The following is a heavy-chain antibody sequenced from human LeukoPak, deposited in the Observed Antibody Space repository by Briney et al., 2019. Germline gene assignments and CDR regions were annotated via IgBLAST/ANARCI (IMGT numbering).Heavy chain of an antibody. J-gene: IGHJ4*02. Sequence: GGSLRLPCAASGFTVSTNYMSWVRQAPGKGLEWVSVIYSGGSTSYAASVKGRFTISRDNSKNTLYLQMNSLRAEDTAVYYCARGGHRQQQLDYWGQGTLVTVSS. D-gene: IGHD6-13*01. CDR3: ARGGHRQQQLDY. V-gene: IGHV3-53*01. CDR1: GFTVSTNY. CDR2: IYSGGST.